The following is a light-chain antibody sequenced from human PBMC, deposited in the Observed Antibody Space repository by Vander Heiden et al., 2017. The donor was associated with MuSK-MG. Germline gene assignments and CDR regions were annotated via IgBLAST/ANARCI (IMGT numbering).Light chain of an antibody. CDR3: QQYDDWPPWS. Sequence: EVVMTQSPDTLSLSPGASATLPCRASQSVSSNLAWYQQKPGQAPRLLIYDASTRATGVPARFSGSGSGTEFTLTINILQSEDFAVYYCQQYDDWPPWSFGQGTTVEFK. CDR2: DAS. J-gene: IGKJ1*01. V-gene: IGKV3-15*01. CDR1: QSVSSN.